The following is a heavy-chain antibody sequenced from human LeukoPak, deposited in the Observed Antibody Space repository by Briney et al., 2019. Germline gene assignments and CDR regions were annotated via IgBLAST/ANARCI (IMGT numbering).Heavy chain of an antibody. CDR1: GYTFTSYD. CDR3: ARGYDFWSGFTYYGMDV. D-gene: IGHD3-3*01. CDR2: MNPNSGNT. V-gene: IGHV1-8*01. Sequence: GASVKVSCKDSGYTFTSYDINWVRQATGQGLEWMGWMNPNSGNTGYAQKFQGRVTMTRNTSISTAYMELSSLRSEDTAVYYCARGYDFWSGFTYYGMDVWGQGTTVTVSS. J-gene: IGHJ6*02.